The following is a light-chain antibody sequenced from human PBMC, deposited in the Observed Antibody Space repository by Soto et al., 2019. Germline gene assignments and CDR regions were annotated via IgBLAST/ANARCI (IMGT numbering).Light chain of an antibody. J-gene: IGKJ3*01. CDR1: QSVSTN. Sequence: EIVMTQSPATLSVSPGERATLSCRASQSVSTNLAWYQQKPGQAPRLLIYSTSTRATGVPARFSGSGSGTEFSLPISSLQSEDFAVYYCQQYSNWPGRTFGPGTKVDIK. CDR3: QQYSNWPGRT. CDR2: STS. V-gene: IGKV3-15*01.